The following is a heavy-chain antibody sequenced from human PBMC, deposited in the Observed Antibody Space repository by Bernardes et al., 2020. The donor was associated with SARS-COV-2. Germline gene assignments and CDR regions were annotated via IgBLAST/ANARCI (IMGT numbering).Heavy chain of an antibody. CDR2: IYYSGST. D-gene: IGHD3-3*01. CDR1: GGSISSGDYH. CDR3: ARGTSVITIFGVVNRWFDP. J-gene: IGHJ5*02. Sequence: SETLSLTCTVSGGSISSGDYHWSWIRQPPGKGLEWIGYIYYSGSTYYNPSLKSRVTISVDTSKNQFSLKLSSVTAADTAVYYCARGTSVITIFGVVNRWFDPWGQGTLVTVSS. V-gene: IGHV4-30-4*01.